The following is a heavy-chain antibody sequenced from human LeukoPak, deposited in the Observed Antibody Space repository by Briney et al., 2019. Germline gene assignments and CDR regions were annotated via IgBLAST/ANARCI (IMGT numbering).Heavy chain of an antibody. J-gene: IGHJ6*02. CDR3: ARDAVDTANAV. CDR1: GFTFTTYW. D-gene: IGHD5-18*01. CDR2: INSDGSIT. Sequence: GGSLRLSCAASGFTFTTYWMHWVRQAPGRGLGWFSHINSDGSITSYADSVKGRFTISRDNAKNTLYLQMNSLRAEDTAVYYCARDAVDTANAVWGQGTTVTVSS. V-gene: IGHV3-74*01.